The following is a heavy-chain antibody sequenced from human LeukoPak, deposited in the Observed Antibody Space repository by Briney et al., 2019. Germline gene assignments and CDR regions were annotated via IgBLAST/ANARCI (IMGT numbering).Heavy chain of an antibody. V-gene: IGHV3-23*01. CDR3: AKDLRGSFDFDY. D-gene: IGHD1-26*01. CDR2: ISGSGGST. CDR1: GFTFSSHA. J-gene: IGHJ4*02. Sequence: GGSRRLSCEVSGFTFSSHAMGWVRQAPGEGLEWVSVISGSGGSTYYADSVKGRFTISRDNSKNTLYLQMNSLRAEDTAVYYCAKDLRGSFDFDYWGQGTLVTVSS.